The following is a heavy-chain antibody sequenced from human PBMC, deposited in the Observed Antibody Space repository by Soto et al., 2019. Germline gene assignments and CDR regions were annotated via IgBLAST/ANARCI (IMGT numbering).Heavy chain of an antibody. CDR3: AKVLVTTRRGHHGLDY. J-gene: IGHJ4*02. D-gene: IGHD5-12*01. CDR1: GFTFSSYA. V-gene: IGHV3-23*01. CDR2: ISGSGGST. Sequence: EVQLLESGGGLVQPGGSLRLSCAASGFTFSSYAMSWVRQPPGKGLEWVSAISGSGGSTYYADSVKGRFTISRDNAKNTLYLQMNSVRAEDTAVYYCAKVLVTTRRGHHGLDYWGQGTLVTVSS.